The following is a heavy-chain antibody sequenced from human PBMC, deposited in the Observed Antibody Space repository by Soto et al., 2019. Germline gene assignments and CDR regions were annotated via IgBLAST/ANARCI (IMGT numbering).Heavy chain of an antibody. Sequence: QVQLVQSGAEVKKPGASVKVSCKASGYTFTSYAMHWVRQAPGQRLEWMGWSNAGNGNTKYSEKFQGRVTITRDTSASTAYMELSSLRSEDTAVYYCAREGERSWFDPWGQGTLVTVSS. V-gene: IGHV1-3*01. D-gene: IGHD3-16*01. CDR3: AREGERSWFDP. CDR1: GYTFTSYA. J-gene: IGHJ5*02. CDR2: SNAGNGNT.